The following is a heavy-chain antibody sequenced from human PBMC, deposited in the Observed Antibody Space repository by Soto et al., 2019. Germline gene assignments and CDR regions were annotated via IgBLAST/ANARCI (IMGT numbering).Heavy chain of an antibody. CDR1: GYSFTSYW. V-gene: IGHV5-51*01. J-gene: IGHJ6*02. Sequence: PGESLKISCKGSGYSFTSYWIGWVRQMPGKGLEWMGIIYPGDSDTRYSPSFQGQVTISADKSISTAYLQWSSLKASDTAMYYCASGNRIRAYYYGMDGWGQGTTVTVSS. CDR2: IYPGDSDT. CDR3: ASGNRIRAYYYGMDG.